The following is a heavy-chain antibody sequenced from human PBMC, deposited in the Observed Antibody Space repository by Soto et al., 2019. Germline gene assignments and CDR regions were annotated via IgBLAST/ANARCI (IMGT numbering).Heavy chain of an antibody. Sequence: ASVKVSCKASGYTFTSYGISWVRQAPGQGLEWMGWISAYNGNTNYAQKLQGRVTMTKDTSTSTAYMELRSLRSDDTAVYYCARTEYSSSLYGMDVWGQGTTVTVS. CDR1: GYTFTSYG. J-gene: IGHJ6*01. V-gene: IGHV1-18*01. CDR2: ISAYNGNT. CDR3: ARTEYSSSLYGMDV. D-gene: IGHD6-6*01.